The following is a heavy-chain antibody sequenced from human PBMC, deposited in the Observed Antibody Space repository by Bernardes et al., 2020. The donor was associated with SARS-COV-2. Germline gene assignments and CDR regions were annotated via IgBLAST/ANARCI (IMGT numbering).Heavy chain of an antibody. CDR1: GFTFSSYA. D-gene: IGHD6-13*01. CDR3: ARDRAIAAAGTYYDY. J-gene: IGHJ4*02. CDR2: ISYDGSNK. V-gene: IGHV3-30*14. Sequence: GGSLRLSCAASGFTFSSYAMHWVRQAPGKGLEWVAVISYDGSNKYYADSVKGRFTISRDNSKNTLYLQMNSLRAEDTAVYYCARDRAIAAAGTYYDYWGQGTLVTVSS.